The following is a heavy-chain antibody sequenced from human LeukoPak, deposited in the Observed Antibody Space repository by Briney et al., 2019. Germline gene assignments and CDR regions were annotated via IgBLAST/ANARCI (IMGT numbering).Heavy chain of an antibody. CDR2: IYPGDSDT. CDR3: ARLLRNIAAAAYYFDY. D-gene: IGHD6-13*01. CDR1: GYSFTSYW. J-gene: IGHJ4*02. Sequence: GESLKISCKGSGYSFTSYWIGWVRQMPGKGLEWMGIIYPGDSDTRYSPSFQGQVTISADKSISTAYLQWSSLKASDTAMYYCARLLRNIAAAAYYFDYWGQGTLVTVSS. V-gene: IGHV5-51*01.